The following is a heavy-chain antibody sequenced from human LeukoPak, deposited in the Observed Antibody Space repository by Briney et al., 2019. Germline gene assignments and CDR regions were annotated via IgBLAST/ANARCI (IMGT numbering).Heavy chain of an antibody. V-gene: IGHV3-53*01. D-gene: IGHD3-22*01. Sequence: GGSLGLSCAASGFTVSSNYMSWVRQAPGKGLEWVSVIYSGGSTYYADSVKGRFIISRDISKNTLYLQMNSLRAEDSALYYCARGGRGSAAVVAPRSFDIWGQGTMVTVSS. CDR3: ARGGRGSAAVVAPRSFDI. CDR2: IYSGGST. CDR1: GFTVSSNY. J-gene: IGHJ3*02.